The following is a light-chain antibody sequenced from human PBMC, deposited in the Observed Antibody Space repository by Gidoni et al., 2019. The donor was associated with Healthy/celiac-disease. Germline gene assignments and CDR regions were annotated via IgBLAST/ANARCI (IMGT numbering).Light chain of an antibody. CDR2: WAS. J-gene: IGKJ1*01. Sequence: GSLGERATINCKSSQSILYSSNNKNYLAWYQQQPGHPPKLLIYWASTRESGVPDRFSGSGSGTDFTLTISSLQAEDVAVYYCQQYYSTPWTFGQGTKVEIK. CDR1: QSILYSSNNKNY. CDR3: QQYYSTPWT. V-gene: IGKV4-1*01.